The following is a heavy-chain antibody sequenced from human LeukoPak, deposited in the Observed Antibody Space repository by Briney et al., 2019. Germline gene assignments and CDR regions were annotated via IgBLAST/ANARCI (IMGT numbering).Heavy chain of an antibody. D-gene: IGHD6-6*01. Sequence: GASVKVSCKASGYTFTSYDINWVRQATGQGLEWMGCMNPNSGNTGYAQKFQGRVTMTRNTSISTAYMELSSLRSEDTAVYYCARGRSHGARPHLRKQLFLRQSYYYYYMDVWGKGTTVTVSS. V-gene: IGHV1-8*01. CDR3: ARGRSHGARPHLRKQLFLRQSYYYYYMDV. J-gene: IGHJ6*03. CDR2: MNPNSGNT. CDR1: GYTFTSYD.